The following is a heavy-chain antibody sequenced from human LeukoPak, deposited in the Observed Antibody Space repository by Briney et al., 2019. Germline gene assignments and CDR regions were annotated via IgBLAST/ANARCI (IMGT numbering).Heavy chain of an antibody. CDR1: GYSFSTYW. V-gene: IGHV5-51*01. J-gene: IGHJ3*02. CDR2: IYPGDSDT. CDR3: ARRATLTTNDAFDI. D-gene: IGHD4-17*01. Sequence: GESLKISCKGSGYSFSTYWIGWVRQMPGKGLEWMGIIYPGDSDTRYSPSFQGQVTISADKTITTAYLQWSSLKASDTAMYYCARRATLTTNDAFDIWGQGTMVTVSS.